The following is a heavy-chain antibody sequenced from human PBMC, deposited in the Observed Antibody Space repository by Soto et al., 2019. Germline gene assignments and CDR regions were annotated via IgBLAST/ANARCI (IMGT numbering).Heavy chain of an antibody. CDR3: AAGSSRGYERGMDV. CDR2: IGVGSGNT. J-gene: IGHJ6*02. D-gene: IGHD5-12*01. CDR1: GFTFTSSA. V-gene: IGHV1-58*02. Sequence: QMQLVQSGPEGKKPGTSVKVSCKASGFTFTSSAMQWVRQARGQRLEWIGWIGVGSGNTNYAQKFQERVTITRDMSTSTAYMELSSLRSEDTAVYYCAAGSSRGYERGMDVWGQGTTVTVSS.